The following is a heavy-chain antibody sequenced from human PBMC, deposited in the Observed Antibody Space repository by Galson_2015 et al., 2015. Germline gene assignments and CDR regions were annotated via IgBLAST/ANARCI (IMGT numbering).Heavy chain of an antibody. CDR2: IKSKSEGGTT. J-gene: IGHJ4*02. Sequence: SLRLSCAGSGFTFSNAWMNWVRQAPGKGLEWVGRIKSKSEGGTTDYTAPVKGRFTISRDDSKATVYLQMNSLKIEDTAVYFCATGDLARGVGFDYWGQGTLVTVSS. CDR3: ATGDLARGVGFDY. CDR1: GFTFSNAW. V-gene: IGHV3-15*01. D-gene: IGHD3-10*01.